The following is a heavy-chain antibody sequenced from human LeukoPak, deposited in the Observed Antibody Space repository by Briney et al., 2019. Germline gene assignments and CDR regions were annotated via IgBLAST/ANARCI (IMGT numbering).Heavy chain of an antibody. CDR2: IYPGDSDT. CDR1: GFTFDDYA. CDR3: ARRGSSGYYSLYYYGMDV. D-gene: IGHD3-22*01. J-gene: IGHJ6*02. Sequence: SLRLSCAASGFTFDDYAMHWVRQAPGKGLEWMGIIYPGDSDTRYSPSFQGQVTISADKSISTAYLQWSSLKASDTAMYYCARRGSSGYYSLYYYGMDVWGQGTTVTVSS. V-gene: IGHV5-51*01.